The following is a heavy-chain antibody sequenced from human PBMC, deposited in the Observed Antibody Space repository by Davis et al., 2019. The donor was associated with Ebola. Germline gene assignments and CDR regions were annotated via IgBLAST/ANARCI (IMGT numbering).Heavy chain of an antibody. CDR3: AKDGGGYSYGPLDY. V-gene: IGHV3-9*01. D-gene: IGHD5-18*01. Sequence: SLKISCAASGFTFYDYAMHWVRQAPGKGLEWVSGISWNSGSIGYADSVKGRFTISRDNAKNSLYLQMNSLRAEDTALYYCAKDGGGYSYGPLDYWGQGTLVTVSS. CDR2: ISWNSGSI. CDR1: GFTFYDYA. J-gene: IGHJ4*02.